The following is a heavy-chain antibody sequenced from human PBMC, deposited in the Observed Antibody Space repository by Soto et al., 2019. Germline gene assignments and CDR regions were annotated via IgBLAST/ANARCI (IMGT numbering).Heavy chain of an antibody. J-gene: IGHJ4*02. V-gene: IGHV3-7*01. CDR2: IKADGSEK. CDR3: ASASETF. Sequence: EVQLVESGGVLVQPGGSLRLSCAGSGFIFNHYWKSWSRRAPGKGLEWVATIKADGSEKDYVDSVKGRFSIFRDNARNSLYLQMNSLRAEDTAVYYCASASETFWGRGTLVTVSS. CDR1: GFIFNHYW. D-gene: IGHD3-16*01.